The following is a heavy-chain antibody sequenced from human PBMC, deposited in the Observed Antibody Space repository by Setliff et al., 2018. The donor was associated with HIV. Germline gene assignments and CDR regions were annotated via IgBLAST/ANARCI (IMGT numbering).Heavy chain of an antibody. D-gene: IGHD4-17*01. J-gene: IGHJ4*02. Sequence: LRLSCEASGFTFSIYNMNWVRQAPGKGLEWVSYISTSGSTIYYADSVKGRFTISRDNGKKSPYLQMDSLRDEDTAVYYCAREKFENGDYEFVSTFDSWGQGTLVTVSS. CDR1: GFTFSIYN. CDR2: ISTSGSTI. CDR3: AREKFENGDYEFVSTFDS. V-gene: IGHV3-48*02.